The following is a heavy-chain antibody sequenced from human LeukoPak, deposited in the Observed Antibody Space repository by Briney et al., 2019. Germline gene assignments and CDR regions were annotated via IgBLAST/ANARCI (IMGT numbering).Heavy chain of an antibody. J-gene: IGHJ5*02. CDR3: AKDGAQYSSGPECDP. Sequence: PGGSLRLSCAASGLHSSGTAMSWVRQAPGKGLEWVSAISHDGMNAYYADSVKGRFTISRGNSKKTVSLEMSSLTAADTGVYYCAKDGAQYSSGPECDPRGQGALVTVSP. D-gene: IGHD6-19*01. V-gene: IGHV3-23*01. CDR2: ISHDGMNA. CDR1: GLHSSGTA.